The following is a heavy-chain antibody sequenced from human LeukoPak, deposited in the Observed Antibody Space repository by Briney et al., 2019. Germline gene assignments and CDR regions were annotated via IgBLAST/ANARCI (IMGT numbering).Heavy chain of an antibody. CDR2: TSGSSERT. V-gene: IGHV3-23*01. D-gene: IGHD3-22*01. Sequence: GGAVRLSCGASGFPFTTYAMSWVRHAPGKGLEWVSCTSGSSERTWYADSVKGRFSISRDNSKNTLYLQMNSLRAEDTAVYYCAAHSSGFGRSSNWGQGTLVTVSS. CDR3: AAHSSGFGRSSN. CDR1: GFPFTTYA. J-gene: IGHJ4*02.